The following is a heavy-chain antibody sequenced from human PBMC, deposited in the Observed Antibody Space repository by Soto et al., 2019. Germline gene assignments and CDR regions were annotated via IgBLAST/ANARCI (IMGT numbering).Heavy chain of an antibody. D-gene: IGHD1-1*01. CDR1: GGRIRSSSHY. CDR2: IDESGDS. Sequence: PSDTMSLTSTVSGGRIRSSSHYWGWIRQSPGTGLEWIGSIDESGDSYYNPSLKSRVTIFVDTSKSQFSLKLISVTGADSAIYHCASEGGYVDYWGQGTMVTGS. CDR3: ASEGGYVDY. J-gene: IGHJ4*02. V-gene: IGHV4-39*01.